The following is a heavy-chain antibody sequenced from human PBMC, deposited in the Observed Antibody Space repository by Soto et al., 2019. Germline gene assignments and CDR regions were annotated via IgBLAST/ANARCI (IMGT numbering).Heavy chain of an antibody. Sequence: PGGSLRLSCAASGFTLSSYAMSWVRQAPGKGLEWVSAISGSGGSTYYADSVKGRFTISRDNSKNTLYLQMNSLRAEDTAVYYCAKVRDNYYYYGMDVWGQGTTVTVSS. CDR2: ISGSGGST. V-gene: IGHV3-23*01. CDR3: AKVRDNYYYYGMDV. CDR1: GFTLSSYA. J-gene: IGHJ6*02.